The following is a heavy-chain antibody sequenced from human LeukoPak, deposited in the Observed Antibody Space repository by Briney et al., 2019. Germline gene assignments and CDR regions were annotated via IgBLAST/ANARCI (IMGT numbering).Heavy chain of an antibody. CDR2: IHYSGSN. D-gene: IGHD3-3*01. CDR3: ARESRNTYYDFWSGYYGWFDP. Sequence: SETLSLTCAVSGGSISTISYYWGWIRQPPGKGLEWIGSIHYSGSNYYNPSLKSRVTISVDASKNHFSLKVTSVTAADTAVYYCARESRNTYYDFWSGYYGWFDPWGQGTLVTVSS. J-gene: IGHJ5*02. V-gene: IGHV4-39*02. CDR1: GGSISTISYY.